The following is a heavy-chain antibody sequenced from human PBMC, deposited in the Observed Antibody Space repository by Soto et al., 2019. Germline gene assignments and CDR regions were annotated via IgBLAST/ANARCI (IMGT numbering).Heavy chain of an antibody. Sequence: QPECCVRHSGSPSVLTFTTYAMSWLRQAPGKGLEWVSSISSGGDTYYADSVKGRFTISRDSSKNTLYLQMNNLIAEDTATYYCANYYSCGYHRVLNWF. D-gene: IGHD3-22*01. CDR1: VLTFTTYA. CDR2: ISSGGDT. J-gene: IGHJ5*01. CDR3: ANYYSCGYHRVLNWF. V-gene: IGHV3-23*01.